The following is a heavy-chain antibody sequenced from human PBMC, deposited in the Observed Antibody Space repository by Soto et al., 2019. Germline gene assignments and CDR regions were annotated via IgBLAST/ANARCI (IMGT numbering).Heavy chain of an antibody. D-gene: IGHD6-6*01. J-gene: IGHJ3*02. V-gene: IGHV3-53*01. CDR3: ARDARKTLDDAFDI. CDR1: GFTVSSNY. Sequence: GGSLRLSCAASGFTVSSNYMSWVRQAPGKGLEWVSVIYSGGSTYYADSVKGRFTISRDNSKNTLYLQMNSLRAYDTAVYYCARDARKTLDDAFDIWGQGTMVTVSS. CDR2: IYSGGST.